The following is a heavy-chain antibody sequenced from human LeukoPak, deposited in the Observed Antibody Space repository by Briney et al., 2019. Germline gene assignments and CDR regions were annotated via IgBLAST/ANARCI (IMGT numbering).Heavy chain of an antibody. J-gene: IGHJ4*02. CDR3: TTLTVASNFDY. CDR1: GFTFSAHY. Sequence: GGSLRLSCAASGFTFSAHYMDWVRQAPGKGLEWVGRSRNKANSYTTEYAASVKGRFTISRDDSRNSLYLQMNSLRAEDTAVYYCTTLTVASNFDYWGQGTLVTVSS. V-gene: IGHV3-72*01. D-gene: IGHD6-19*01. CDR2: SRNKANSYTT.